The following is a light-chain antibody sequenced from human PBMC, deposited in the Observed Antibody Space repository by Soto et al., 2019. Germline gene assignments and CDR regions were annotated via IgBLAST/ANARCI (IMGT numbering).Light chain of an antibody. CDR3: LQDYIYPRT. V-gene: IGKV1-6*01. Sequence: AIQMTQSPSFLSASVGDRVTITCRASQGIRNDLGWYQQKPGKAPKLLIYAASSLQSGVPSRFSGRVSGSDFTLTISSLHPEDFATYYCLQDYIYPRTFGQGTKVEI. J-gene: IGKJ1*01. CDR1: QGIRND. CDR2: AAS.